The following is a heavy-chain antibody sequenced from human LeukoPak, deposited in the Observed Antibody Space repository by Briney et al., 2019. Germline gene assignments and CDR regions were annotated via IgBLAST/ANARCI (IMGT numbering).Heavy chain of an antibody. V-gene: IGHV1-69*04. D-gene: IGHD1-20*01. CDR1: GGTFSSYA. CDR3: ARGAIYNWNPTPYYYYYYMDV. J-gene: IGHJ6*03. CDR2: IIPILGIA. Sequence: GASVKVSCKASGGTFSSYAISWVRQAPGQGLEWMGRIIPILGIANYAQKFQGRVTITADESTSTAYMELSSLRSEDTAVYYCARGAIYNWNPTPYYYYYYMDVWGKGTTVTVSS.